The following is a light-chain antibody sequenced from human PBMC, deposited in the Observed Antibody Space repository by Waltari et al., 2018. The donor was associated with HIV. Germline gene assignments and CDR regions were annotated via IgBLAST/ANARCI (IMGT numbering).Light chain of an antibody. CDR1: DSNIGSHA. Sequence: QSVLTQSPSVSEAPGQSVTISCSGSDSNIGSHAVTWYQQFPGKPPRLLVYNDDLILSGVSDRLSASKSGTSASLAINDLQSEHESHYYCAAWDDGLNGVIFGGGTKLTVL. J-gene: IGLJ2*01. V-gene: IGLV1-36*01. CDR2: NDD. CDR3: AAWDDGLNGVI.